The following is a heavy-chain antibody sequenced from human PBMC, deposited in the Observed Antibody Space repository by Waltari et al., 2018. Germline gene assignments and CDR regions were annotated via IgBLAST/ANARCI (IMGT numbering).Heavy chain of an antibody. CDR1: GGSFSGYY. D-gene: IGHD3-10*01. CDR3: ARAPLLSYYYGSGSYYKRALYFDY. Sequence: QVQLQQWGAGLLKPSETLSLTCAVYGGSFSGYYWSWIRQPPGKGLEWIGEINHSGSTNYNPSLKSRVTISVDTSKNQFSLKLSSVTAADTAVYYCARAPLLSYYYGSGSYYKRALYFDYWGQGTLVTVSS. CDR2: INHSGST. J-gene: IGHJ4*02. V-gene: IGHV4-34*01.